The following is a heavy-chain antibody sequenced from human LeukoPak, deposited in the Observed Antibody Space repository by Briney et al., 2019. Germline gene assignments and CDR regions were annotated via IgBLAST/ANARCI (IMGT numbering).Heavy chain of an antibody. J-gene: IGHJ4*02. V-gene: IGHV3-66*01. CDR2: IYSGRST. CDR1: GFTVSSNY. D-gene: IGHD2-2*01. Sequence: GGSLRLSCAASGFTVSSNYMSWVRQAPGKGLEWVSVIYSGRSTYYADSVKGRFTISRDNSKNTLYLQMNSLRAEDTAVYYCARDSRSVVVPAAIRANFDYWGQGTLVTVSS. CDR3: ARDSRSVVVPAAIRANFDY.